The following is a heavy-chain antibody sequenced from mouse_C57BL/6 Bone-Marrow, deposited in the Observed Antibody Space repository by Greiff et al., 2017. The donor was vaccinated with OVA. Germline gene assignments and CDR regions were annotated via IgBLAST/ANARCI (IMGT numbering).Heavy chain of an antibody. CDR3: ARYRQLRPYYFDY. J-gene: IGHJ2*01. CDR2: IYPGDGDT. CDR1: GYAFSSSW. V-gene: IGHV1-82*01. Sequence: VQVVESGPELVKPGASVKISCKASGYAFSSSWMNWVKQRPGKGLEWIGRIYPGDGDTNYNGKFKGKATLTADKSSSTAYMQLSSLTSEDSAVYFCARYRQLRPYYFDYWGQGTTLTVSS. D-gene: IGHD3-2*02.